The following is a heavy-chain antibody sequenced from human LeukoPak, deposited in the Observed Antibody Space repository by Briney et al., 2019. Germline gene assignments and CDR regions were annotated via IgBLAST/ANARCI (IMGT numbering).Heavy chain of an antibody. V-gene: IGHV1-46*01. D-gene: IGHD1-7*01. CDR2: INPSGGST. CDR1: GYTFTSYY. Sequence: GASVKVSCKASGYTFTSYYMHWVRQAPGQGLEWMGIINPSGGSTSYAQKFQGRVTMTRDTSTSTVYMELSSLRSEDTAVYYCARVRTGTTLRYYYYMDVWGKGTTVTVSS. J-gene: IGHJ6*03. CDR3: ARVRTGTTLRYYYYMDV.